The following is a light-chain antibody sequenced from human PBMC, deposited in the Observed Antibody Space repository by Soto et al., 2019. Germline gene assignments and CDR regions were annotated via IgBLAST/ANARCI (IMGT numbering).Light chain of an antibody. J-gene: IGLJ2*01. CDR1: GTDVGGYNY. CDR2: EVS. Sequence: QSALTQPASVSGSPGQSIAISCTGTGTDVGGYNYVSWYQQHPGKAPKLMIYEVSNRPSGVSNRFSCSKSGNTASLTISGLQADDEADYYCSSYTSSSTPHVVFGGGTKVTVL. CDR3: SSYTSSSTPHVV. V-gene: IGLV2-14*01.